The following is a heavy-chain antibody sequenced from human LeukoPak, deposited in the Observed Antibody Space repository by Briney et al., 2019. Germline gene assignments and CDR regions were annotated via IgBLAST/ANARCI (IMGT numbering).Heavy chain of an antibody. V-gene: IGHV3-74*01. Sequence: GGSLRLSCGASGYTFRSYWMHWVRHARGRGVVWVSRINRDGSSTIYADSVRGRFTIPRDNPKNTVYVQVKSLRAGDTAVYYCTRACGYSYPPMDYRGQGTLGTVSP. D-gene: IGHD5-18*01. J-gene: IGHJ4*02. CDR3: TRACGYSYPPMDY. CDR2: INRDGSST. CDR1: GYTFRSYW.